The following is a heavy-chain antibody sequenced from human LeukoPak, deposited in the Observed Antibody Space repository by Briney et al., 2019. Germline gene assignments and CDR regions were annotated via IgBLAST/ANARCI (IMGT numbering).Heavy chain of an antibody. CDR2: INPNSGGT. CDR1: GYTFTGYY. V-gene: IGHV1-2*02. CDR3: ARDQAGARDNWFDP. Sequence: ASVKVSCKASGYTFTGYYMHWVRQAPGQGLEWMGWINPNSGGTNYAQKFQGGVTMTRDTSISTAYMELSRLRSDDTAVYYCARDQAGARDNWFDPWGQGTLVTVSS. J-gene: IGHJ5*02. D-gene: IGHD1-26*01.